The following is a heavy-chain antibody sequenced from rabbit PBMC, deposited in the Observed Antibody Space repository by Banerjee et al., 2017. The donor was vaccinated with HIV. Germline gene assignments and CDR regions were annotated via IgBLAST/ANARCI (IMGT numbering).Heavy chain of an antibody. Sequence: QSLEESGGDLVKPGTSLTLTCTASGFSLNIYEMCWVRQAPGKGLEWIACIYAGDTGSTYYASWAKGRFTISKTSSTTVTLQMTSLTAADTATYFCARDRDTGTVYYFDFWGPGTLVTVS. CDR3: ARDRDTGTVYYFDF. J-gene: IGHJ6*01. V-gene: IGHV1S40*01. CDR1: GFSLNIYE. CDR2: IYAGDTGST. D-gene: IGHD7-1*01.